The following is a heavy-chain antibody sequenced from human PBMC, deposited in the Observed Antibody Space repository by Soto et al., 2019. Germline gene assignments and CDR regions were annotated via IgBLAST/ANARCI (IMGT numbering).Heavy chain of an antibody. Sequence: SETLSLTCTVSGGSISIGDYYWSWIRHPPGKGLECIGYIYYSGSTYYNPSLKSRVTISVDTSKNQFSLKLSPVTAADTAVYYCARDVFRSYDFWSGYLSYGMDVWGQGTTVTVSS. J-gene: IGHJ6*02. CDR3: ARDVFRSYDFWSGYLSYGMDV. V-gene: IGHV4-30-4*01. CDR1: GGSISIGDYY. D-gene: IGHD3-3*01. CDR2: IYYSGST.